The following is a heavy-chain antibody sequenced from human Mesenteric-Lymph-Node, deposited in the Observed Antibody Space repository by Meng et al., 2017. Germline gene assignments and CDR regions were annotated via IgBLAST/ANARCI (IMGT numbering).Heavy chain of an antibody. Sequence: GESLKISCAASAFTFSDYYMNWVRQAPGKGLEWVSAISGSGGSTYYADSVKGRFTISRDNSKNTLYLQMNSLRAEDTAVYYCAKVRIGGSYYFDYWGQGTLVTVSS. CDR3: AKVRIGGSYYFDY. V-gene: IGHV3-23*01. CDR2: ISGSGGST. CDR1: AFTFSDYY. J-gene: IGHJ4*02. D-gene: IGHD1-26*01.